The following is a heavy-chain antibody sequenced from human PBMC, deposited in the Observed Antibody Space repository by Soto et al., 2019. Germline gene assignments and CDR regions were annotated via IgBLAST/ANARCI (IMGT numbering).Heavy chain of an antibody. J-gene: IGHJ4*02. CDR3: ARALTYYYDIDY. CDR2: IWSDGNNR. V-gene: IGHV3-33*01. Sequence: GGSLRLSCAASGFMFSNHCMHWVRQAPGKGLEWVAVIWSDGNNRYYADSVKGRFTISRDNAKNMLHLQMNSLRAEDTAVYYCARALTYYYDIDYWGQGTLVTVSS. CDR1: GFMFSNHC. D-gene: IGHD3-22*01.